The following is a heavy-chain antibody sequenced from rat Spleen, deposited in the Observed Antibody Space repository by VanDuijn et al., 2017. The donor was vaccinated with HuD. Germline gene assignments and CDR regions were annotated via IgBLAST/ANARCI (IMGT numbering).Heavy chain of an antibody. CDR1: GFTFSNYY. Sequence: EVQLVESGGGLVQPGGSMKLSCAASGFTFSNYYMAWVRQAPTKGLEWVASINTGGGNTYYRDSVKGRFTISRDNAKSTLYLQMDSLRSEDTATYYCTRDQDYGYHWGQGVMVTVSS. CDR3: TRDQDYGYH. CDR2: INTGGGNT. D-gene: IGHD1-7*01. V-gene: IGHV5-25*01. J-gene: IGHJ2*01.